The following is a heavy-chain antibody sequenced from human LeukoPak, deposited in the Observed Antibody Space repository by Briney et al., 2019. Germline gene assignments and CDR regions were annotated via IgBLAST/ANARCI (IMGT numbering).Heavy chain of an antibody. CDR2: INHSGST. CDR3: ARDGGCCSGGSCYSDN. D-gene: IGHD2-15*01. V-gene: IGHV4-34*01. CDR1: GGSFSGYY. Sequence: PSETLSLTCAVYGGSFSGYYWSWIRQPPGKGLEWIGEINHSGSTKYNPSLKTRVTMSVDTAKNQFSLKMSSLTAADTAVYYCARDGGCCSGGSCYSDNWGQGTLVTVSS. J-gene: IGHJ4*02.